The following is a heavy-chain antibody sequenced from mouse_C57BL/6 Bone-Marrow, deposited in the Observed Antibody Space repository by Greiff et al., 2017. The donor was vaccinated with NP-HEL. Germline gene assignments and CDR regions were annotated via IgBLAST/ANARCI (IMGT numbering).Heavy chain of an antibody. V-gene: IGHV1-64*01. D-gene: IGHD2-1*01. CDR1: GYTFTSYW. CDR2: IHPNSGRT. CDR3: AREGAYGKDY. Sequence: QVQLKQPGAELVKPGASVKLSCKASGYTFTSYWMHWVKQRPGQGLEWIGMIHPNSGRTNYNEKFKSKATLTVDKSSSTAYMQLSSLTSEDSAVYYCAREGAYGKDYWGQGTTLTVSS. J-gene: IGHJ2*01.